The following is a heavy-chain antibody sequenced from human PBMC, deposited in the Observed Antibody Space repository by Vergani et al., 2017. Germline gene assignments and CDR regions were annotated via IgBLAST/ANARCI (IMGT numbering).Heavy chain of an antibody. CDR1: GFTFSDYY. CDR3: ARDLITGTTRTVYYYYCMDV. D-gene: IGHD1-14*01. J-gene: IGHJ6*02. CDR2: ISSSGSTI. V-gene: IGHV3-11*04. Sequence: QVQLVESGGGLVKPGGSLRLSCAASGFTFSDYYMSWIRQAPGKGLEWVSYISSSGSTIYYADSVKGRFTISRDNYKNSLYLQMNSLRAEDTAVYYCARDLITGTTRTVYYYYCMDVWGQGTTVTVSS.